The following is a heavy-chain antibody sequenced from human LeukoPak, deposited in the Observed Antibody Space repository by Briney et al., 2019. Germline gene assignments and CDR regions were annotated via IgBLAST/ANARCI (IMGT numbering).Heavy chain of an antibody. V-gene: IGHV3-23*01. CDR1: GFTFSSYA. CDR2: ISGSGGST. J-gene: IGHJ4*02. Sequence: PGASLRLSCAASGFTFSSYAMSWVRQAPGKGLEWVSAISGSGGSTYYADSVKGRFTISRDNSKNTLYLQMNSLRAEDTAVYYCAKAPFGGVIAFDYWGQGTLVTVSS. D-gene: IGHD3-16*01. CDR3: AKAPFGGVIAFDY.